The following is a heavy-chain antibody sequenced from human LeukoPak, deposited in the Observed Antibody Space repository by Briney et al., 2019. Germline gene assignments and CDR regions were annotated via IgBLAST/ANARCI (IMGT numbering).Heavy chain of an antibody. CDR1: GYTSTSYD. CDR2: MNPNSGNT. J-gene: IGHJ5*02. CDR3: ARGTQQLVEFAGSATGKYNWFDP. Sequence: EASVKVSCKASGYTSTSYDINWVRQATGQGLEWMGWMNPNSGNTGYAQKFQGRVTMTRNTSISTAYMELSSLRSEDTAVYYCARGTQQLVEFAGSATGKYNWFDPWGQGTLVTVSS. V-gene: IGHV1-8*01. D-gene: IGHD6-13*01.